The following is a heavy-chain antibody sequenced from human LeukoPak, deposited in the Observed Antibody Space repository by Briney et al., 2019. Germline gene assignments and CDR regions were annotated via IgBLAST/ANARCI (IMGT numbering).Heavy chain of an antibody. CDR2: IYYSGST. Sequence: SETLSPTCTVSGGSISSSSYYWGWIRQPPGKGLELIGTIYYSGSTYYNPSLKSRVTISVDTSKNQFSLKLSSMTAADTAVYYCASSGSYRFDYWGQGTLVTVSS. J-gene: IGHJ4*02. D-gene: IGHD1-26*01. V-gene: IGHV4-39*01. CDR3: ASSGSYRFDY. CDR1: GGSISSSSYY.